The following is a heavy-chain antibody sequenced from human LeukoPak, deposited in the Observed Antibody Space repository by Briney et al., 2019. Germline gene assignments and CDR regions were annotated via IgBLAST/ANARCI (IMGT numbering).Heavy chain of an antibody. V-gene: IGHV3-33*01. D-gene: IGHD1-26*01. CDR3: ARGEQVYYYYYYYMDV. Sequence: GGSLRLSCAASGFTFSSYGMHWVRQAPGKGLEWVAVIWNDGSNKYYADSVKGRFTISRDNSKNTLYLQTNSLRAEDTAVYYGARGEQVYYYYYYYMDVWGKGTTVTVSS. CDR1: GFTFSSYG. J-gene: IGHJ6*03. CDR2: IWNDGSNK.